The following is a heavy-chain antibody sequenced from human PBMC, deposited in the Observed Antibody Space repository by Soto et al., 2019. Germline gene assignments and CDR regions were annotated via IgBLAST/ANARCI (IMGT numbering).Heavy chain of an antibody. V-gene: IGHV3-30-3*01. CDR2: ISYDGSNK. CDR3: ASNGGRGYSYGYLWGFDY. Sequence: GGSLRLSCAASGFTFSSYAMHWVRQAPGKGLEWVAVISYDGSNKYYADSVKGRFTISRDNSKNTLYLQMNSLRAEDTAVYYCASNGGRGYSYGYLWGFDYWGQGTLVTVSS. D-gene: IGHD5-18*01. CDR1: GFTFSSYA. J-gene: IGHJ4*02.